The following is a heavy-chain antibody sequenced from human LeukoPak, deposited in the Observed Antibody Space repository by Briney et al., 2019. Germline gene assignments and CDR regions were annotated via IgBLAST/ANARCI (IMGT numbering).Heavy chain of an antibody. Sequence: SSVKVSCKASGGTFISYAISWVRQAPGQGLEWMGGIIPIFGTANYAQKFQGRVTITTDESTSTAYMELSSLTSEDTAVYYCARDCDCSGGSCYGSFDPWGQGTLVTVSS. J-gene: IGHJ5*02. CDR1: GGTFISYA. CDR3: ARDCDCSGGSCYGSFDP. D-gene: IGHD2-15*01. CDR2: IIPIFGTA. V-gene: IGHV1-69*05.